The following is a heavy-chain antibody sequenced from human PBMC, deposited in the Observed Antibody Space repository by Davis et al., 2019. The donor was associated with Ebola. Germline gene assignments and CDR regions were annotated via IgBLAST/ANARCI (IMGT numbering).Heavy chain of an antibody. CDR1: GGSIRSYY. Sequence: SETLSLTCTVSGGSIRSYYWSWIRQPPGKGLEWIGYIYYSWSTNYNPSLKSRVTISVDTSKNQFSLKLSSVTAADTAVYYCASWGPYDYVWGSYGYWGQGTLVTVSS. V-gene: IGHV4-59*08. J-gene: IGHJ4*02. D-gene: IGHD3-16*01. CDR2: IYYSWST. CDR3: ASWGPYDYVWGSYGY.